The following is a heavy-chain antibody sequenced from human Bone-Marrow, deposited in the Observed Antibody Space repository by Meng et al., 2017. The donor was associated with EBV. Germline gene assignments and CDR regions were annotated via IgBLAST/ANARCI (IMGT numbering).Heavy chain of an antibody. Sequence: QLRLVQSGSEVKKPGASVKVSCKASGYIFTGYFLHWVRQAPGQGLEWMGVISPTSGSTTYAQKFQGRVTMTRDTSTTTIYMDLSSLKSEDTAMYYCAIGGAPSSRGYFDYWGQGTLVTVSA. CDR3: AIGGAPSSRGYFDY. V-gene: IGHV1-46*01. D-gene: IGHD6-6*01. CDR2: ISPTSGST. CDR1: GYIFTGYF. J-gene: IGHJ4*02.